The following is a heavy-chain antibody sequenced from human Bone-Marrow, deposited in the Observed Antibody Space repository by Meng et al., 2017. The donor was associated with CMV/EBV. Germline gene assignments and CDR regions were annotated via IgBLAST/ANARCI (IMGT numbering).Heavy chain of an antibody. CDR3: AREGPSRFDP. V-gene: IGHV4-34*01. Sequence: QVQLQQWGAGLLKPPETLSLTCAVYGGSFSGYYWSWIRQPPGKGLEWIGEINHSGSTNYNPSLKSRVTISVDTSKNQFSLKLSSVTAADTAVYYCAREGPSRFDPWGQGTLVTVSS. CDR1: GGSFSGYY. J-gene: IGHJ5*02. CDR2: INHSGST.